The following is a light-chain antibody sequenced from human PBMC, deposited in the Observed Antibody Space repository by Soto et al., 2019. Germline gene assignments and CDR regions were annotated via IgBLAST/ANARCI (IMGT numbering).Light chain of an antibody. CDR2: GAS. CDR3: QQYNNWPMT. J-gene: IGKJ1*01. V-gene: IGKV3-15*01. CDR1: QSVSSN. Sequence: EIVMTQSPATLSLSPGERATLSCRASQSVSSNLAWYQQKPGQAPRLLIYGASTRATGLPARFSGSGSGTEFTLTISSLQSEDFAVYYCQQYNNWPMTFGQGTKVEIK.